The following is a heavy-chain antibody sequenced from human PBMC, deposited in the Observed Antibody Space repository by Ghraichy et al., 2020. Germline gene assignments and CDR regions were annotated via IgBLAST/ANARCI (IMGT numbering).Heavy chain of an antibody. D-gene: IGHD2-15*01. CDR1: GFTFSSYS. CDR3: ARDWGYCSGGSCYNWFDP. CDR2: ISSSSSYI. J-gene: IGHJ5*02. V-gene: IGHV3-21*01. Sequence: GGSPRLSCAASGFTFSSYSMNWVRQAPGKGLEWVSSISSSSSYIYYADSVKGRFTISRDNAKNSLYLQMNSLRAEDTAVYYCARDWGYCSGGSCYNWFDPWGQGTLVTVSS.